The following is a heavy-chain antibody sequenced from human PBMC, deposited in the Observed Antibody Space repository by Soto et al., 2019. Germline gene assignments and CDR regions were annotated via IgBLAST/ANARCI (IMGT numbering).Heavy chain of an antibody. CDR2: IHTSGST. J-gene: IGHJ3*02. D-gene: IGHD3-10*01. CDR3: ERPQYFGEDGAFNI. V-gene: IGHV4-4*07. CDR1: GGSISDFY. Sequence: SETLSLTFTVSGGSISDFYWSWIRQPAGKGLEWIGRIHTSGSTNINPSLKSRVSLSVDTSRNQLSLTLTSVTAADTAAYYCERPQYFGEDGAFNIWGQGTVVTVSS.